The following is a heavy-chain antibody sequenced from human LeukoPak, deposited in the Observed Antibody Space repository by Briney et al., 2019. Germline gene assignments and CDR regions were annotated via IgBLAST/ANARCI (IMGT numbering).Heavy chain of an antibody. V-gene: IGHV3-23*01. CDR1: GFTFSSDD. CDR2: INSSGAST. J-gene: IGHJ6*03. Sequence: QPGGTLRLSCAASGFTFSSDDICWSRQAPGQGMDLVSTINSSGASTYYADSVRGRITISRDNSKSTLYLQMNSLRAEDTAVYYCASKGYCSSTSCYFVTDYYYYYMDVWGKGTTVTVSS. D-gene: IGHD2-2*01. CDR3: ASKGYCSSTSCYFVTDYYYYYMDV.